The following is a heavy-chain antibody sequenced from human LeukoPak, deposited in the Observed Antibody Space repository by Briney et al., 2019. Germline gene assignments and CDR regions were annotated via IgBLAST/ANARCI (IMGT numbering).Heavy chain of an antibody. J-gene: IGHJ5*02. CDR2: IYYSGST. V-gene: IGHV4-59*01. CDR3: ASGVIAAAGTGVGWFDP. CDR1: GGSFSSYY. D-gene: IGHD6-13*01. Sequence: SETLTLTCTVSGGSFSSYYWSWIRQPPGKGLEWIGDIYYSGSTNYNPALKSRVTISVDTSKNQFSLKLSSVTAADTAVYYCASGVIAAAGTGVGWFDPWGQGTLVTVSS.